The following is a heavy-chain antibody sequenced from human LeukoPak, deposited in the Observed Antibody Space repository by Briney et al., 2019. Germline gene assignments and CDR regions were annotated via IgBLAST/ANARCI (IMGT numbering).Heavy chain of an antibody. J-gene: IGHJ4*02. V-gene: IGHV1-2*02. Sequence: ASVKVSCKASGYSFNDYYMHWVRQAPGQGLEWMGWINPKSGGTRYAQEFQGRVTMTRDTSITTAYIELTRLRSDDTAVYYCARECDYYLDWGQGTLVTVSS. CDR2: INPKSGGT. CDR1: GYSFNDYY. CDR3: ARECDYYLD. D-gene: IGHD2-21*01.